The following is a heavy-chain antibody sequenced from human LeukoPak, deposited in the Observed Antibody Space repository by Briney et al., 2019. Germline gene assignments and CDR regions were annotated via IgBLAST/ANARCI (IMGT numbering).Heavy chain of an antibody. CDR3: ARAYYYDSSGYYYPIFDY. CDR1: GFSFSSYS. CDR2: INSDGSST. V-gene: IGHV3-74*01. J-gene: IGHJ4*02. Sequence: SGGSLRLSCAASGFSFSSYSMNWVRQAPGKGLVWVSRINSDGSSTSYADSVKGRFTISRDNAKNTLYLQMNSLRAEDTAVYYCARAYYYDSSGYYYPIFDYWGQGTLVTVSS. D-gene: IGHD3-22*01.